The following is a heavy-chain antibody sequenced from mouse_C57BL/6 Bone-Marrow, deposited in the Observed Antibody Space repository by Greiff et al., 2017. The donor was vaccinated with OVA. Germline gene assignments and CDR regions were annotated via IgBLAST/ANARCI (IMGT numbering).Heavy chain of an antibody. J-gene: IGHJ3*01. CDR3: AYGPIFAY. V-gene: IGHV1-81*01. Sequence: QVQLQQSGAELSRPGASVKLSCKAPGYTFTSSGISWVKQRTGQGLEWIGEILPRSGNTYYNEKFKGKATRTAEKSSSTAYMELRSLTSEDSADYFGAYGPIFAYWGQGTLVTVSA. D-gene: IGHD2-10*02. CDR2: ILPRSGNT. CDR1: GYTFTSSG.